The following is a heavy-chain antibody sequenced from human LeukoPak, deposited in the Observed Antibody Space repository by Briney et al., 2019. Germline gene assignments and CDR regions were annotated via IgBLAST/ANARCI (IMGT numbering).Heavy chain of an antibody. CDR2: ISYDGSNK. CDR3: ARDIVVVVAATYYYYGMDV. D-gene: IGHD2-15*01. V-gene: IGHV3-30-3*01. Sequence: PGGSLRLSCAASGFTFSSYAMHWVRQAPGKGLEWVAVISYDGSNKCYADSVKGRFTISRDNSKNTLYLQMNSLRAEDTAVYYCARDIVVVVAATYYYYGMDVWGQGTTVTVSS. J-gene: IGHJ6*02. CDR1: GFTFSSYA.